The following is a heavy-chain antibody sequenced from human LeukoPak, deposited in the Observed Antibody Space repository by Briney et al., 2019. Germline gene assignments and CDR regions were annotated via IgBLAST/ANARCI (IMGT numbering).Heavy chain of an antibody. CDR1: GYSFTSYW. D-gene: IGHD3-10*01. Sequence: KSGESLKISCKGSGYSFTSYWNGWVRQMPGKGLGWMGIIYPGDSDTRYSPSFQGQVTTSADKSISTAYLQWSSLKASDTAMYYCARVMVRGVIPDYCGQGTLVTVSS. CDR2: IYPGDSDT. J-gene: IGHJ4*02. CDR3: ARVMVRGVIPDY. V-gene: IGHV5-51*01.